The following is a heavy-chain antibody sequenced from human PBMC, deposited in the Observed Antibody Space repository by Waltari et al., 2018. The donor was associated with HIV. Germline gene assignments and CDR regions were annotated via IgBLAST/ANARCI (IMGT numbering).Heavy chain of an antibody. Sequence: EVQLVESGGGLVQPGGSLRRSCASYVFTVSRTCLSRVRQAPGKGLEWVSVIYSGVSTYYADSVKGRFTISRDNSKNTLYLQMNSLRAEDTAVYYCASIAYCGGDCYPRGMDVWGQGTTVTVSS. CDR2: IYSGVST. J-gene: IGHJ6*02. CDR3: ASIAYCGGDCYPRGMDV. D-gene: IGHD2-21*02. V-gene: IGHV3-66*01. CDR1: VFTVSRTC.